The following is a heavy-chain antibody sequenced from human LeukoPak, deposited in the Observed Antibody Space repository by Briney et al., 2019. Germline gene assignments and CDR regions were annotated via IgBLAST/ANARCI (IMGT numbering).Heavy chain of an antibody. D-gene: IGHD6-19*01. J-gene: IGHJ4*02. Sequence: SVKVSCKASGGTFSSYAISWVRQAPGQGLEWMGRIIPILGVANYAQKFQGRVTITADKSTSTAYMELSSLRSEDTAVYYCARETSGWGNYYFDYWGQGTLVTVSS. CDR1: GGTFSSYA. CDR3: ARETSGWGNYYFDY. V-gene: IGHV1-69*04. CDR2: IIPILGVA.